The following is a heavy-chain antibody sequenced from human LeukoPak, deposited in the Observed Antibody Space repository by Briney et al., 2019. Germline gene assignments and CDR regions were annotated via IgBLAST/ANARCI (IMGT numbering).Heavy chain of an antibody. CDR3: ARIRWPVLGYYYYYMDV. CDR2: TNHGGST. D-gene: IGHD6-19*01. V-gene: IGHV4-34*01. CDR1: GGSFSGYY. Sequence: SEKLSFTCAVYGGSFSGYYWRWIRQPPGKGLEWGGETNHGGSTNYNPSLKSLVTISVDTANNPYSLQLSSVTAADTAVHYCARIRWPVLGYYYYYMDVWGKGTTVTVSS. J-gene: IGHJ6*03.